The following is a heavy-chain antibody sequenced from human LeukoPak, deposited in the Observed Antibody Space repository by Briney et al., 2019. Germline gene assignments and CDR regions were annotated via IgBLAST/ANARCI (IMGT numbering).Heavy chain of an antibody. CDR3: ARDGAPGGSYDYYYGMDV. Sequence: AGGSLRLSCAASGFTFSSYWMHWVRQAPGKGLVWVSRINSDGSSTGYADSMKGRFTISRDNAKNTLYLQMNSLRAEDTAVYYCARDGAPGGSYDYYYGMDVWGQGTTVTVSS. CDR2: INSDGSST. D-gene: IGHD2-15*01. J-gene: IGHJ6*02. CDR1: GFTFSSYW. V-gene: IGHV3-74*01.